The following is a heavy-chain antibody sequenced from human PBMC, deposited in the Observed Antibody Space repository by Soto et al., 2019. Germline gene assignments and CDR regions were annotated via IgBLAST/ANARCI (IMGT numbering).Heavy chain of an antibody. Sequence: GGSLRLSCAASGFTFSSYAMSWVRQAPGKGLEWVSAISGSGGSTYYADSVKGRFTISRDNSKNTLYLQMNSLRAEDTAVYYCAKERRLERITMIVVARARVDWGQGTLVTVSS. J-gene: IGHJ4*02. V-gene: IGHV3-23*01. D-gene: IGHD3-22*01. CDR2: ISGSGGST. CDR3: AKERRLERITMIVVARARVD. CDR1: GFTFSSYA.